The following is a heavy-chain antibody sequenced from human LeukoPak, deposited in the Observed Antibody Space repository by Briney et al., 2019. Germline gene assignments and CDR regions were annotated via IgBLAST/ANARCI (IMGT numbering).Heavy chain of an antibody. CDR3: AKKETVVSPGNYSDH. V-gene: IGHV3-23*01. Sequence: PGGSLRLSCAASGFTFSNYDMNWVRQAPGKGPEWVSAINDGGYNTYYADSVRGRFTISRDNAKNTLYLQMNSLRAEDTAVYYCAKKETVVSPGNYSDHWGQGTLVTVSS. CDR2: INDGGYNT. D-gene: IGHD4-23*01. J-gene: IGHJ4*02. CDR1: GFTFSNYD.